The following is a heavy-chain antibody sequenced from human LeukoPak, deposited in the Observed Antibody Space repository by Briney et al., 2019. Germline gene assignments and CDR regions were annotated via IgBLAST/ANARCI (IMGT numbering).Heavy chain of an antibody. V-gene: IGHV3-30-3*01. CDR3: ARNYYDSSGYYYFDY. CDR2: VSYDGSNK. J-gene: IGHJ4*02. Sequence: GGSLRLSCAASGFTFSNYAMHWVRQAPGKGLEWVAVVSYDGSNKYYADSVKGRLTISRDNSRNTLYLQMNSLRVEDTAVYYCARNYYDSSGYYYFDYWGQGTLVTVSS. CDR1: GFTFSNYA. D-gene: IGHD3-22*01.